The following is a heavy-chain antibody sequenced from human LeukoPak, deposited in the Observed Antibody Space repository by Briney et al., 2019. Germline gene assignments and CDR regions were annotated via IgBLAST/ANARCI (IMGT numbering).Heavy chain of an antibody. V-gene: IGHV4-4*07. CDR3: GSLTYYYGMDV. CDR1: GGSISSYY. Sequence: SETLSLTCTVSGGSISSYYWSWIRQPAGKGLEWIGRIYTSGSTNYNPSLKSRVTMSVDTSKNQFSLKLSSVTAADTAVYYCGSLTYYYGMDVWGQGTTVTVSS. CDR2: IYTSGST. J-gene: IGHJ6*02.